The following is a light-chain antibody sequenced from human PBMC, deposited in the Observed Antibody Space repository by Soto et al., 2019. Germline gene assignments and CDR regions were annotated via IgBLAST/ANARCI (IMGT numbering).Light chain of an antibody. CDR3: SSYAGSNNFDVV. Sequence: QSALTQPPSASGSPGQSVTISCTGTSSDVGGYNYVSWYQQHPGKAPKLMIYEVSKRPSGVPDRFSGSKSGNTASLTVSGLQAEDEADYYCSSYAGSNNFDVVFGGGTQLPVL. CDR1: SSDVGGYNY. CDR2: EVS. J-gene: IGLJ2*01. V-gene: IGLV2-8*01.